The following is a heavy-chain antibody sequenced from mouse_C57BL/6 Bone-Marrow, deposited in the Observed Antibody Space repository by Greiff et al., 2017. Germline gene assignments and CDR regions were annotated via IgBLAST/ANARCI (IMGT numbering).Heavy chain of an antibody. D-gene: IGHD2-12*01. CDR1: GYTFTSYW. CDR3: ARPLRPYWYFDV. J-gene: IGHJ1*03. Sequence: QVQLKQPGAELVKPGASVKLSCKASGYTFTSYWMQWVKQRPGQGLEWIGEIDPSDSYTNYNQKFKGKATLTVDTSSSTAYMQLSSLTSEDSAVYYCARPLRPYWYFDVWGTGTTVTVSS. V-gene: IGHV1-50*01. CDR2: IDPSDSYT.